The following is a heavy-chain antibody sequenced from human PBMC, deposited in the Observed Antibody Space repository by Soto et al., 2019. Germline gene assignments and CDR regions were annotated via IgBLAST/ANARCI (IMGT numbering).Heavy chain of an antibody. CDR2: LSDSGGSI. D-gene: IGHD6-13*01. V-gene: IGHV3-23*01. J-gene: IGHJ4*02. CDR1: GFTFSRHA. Sequence: PGGSLRLSCTASGFTFSRHAMTWVRQAPGKGLEWVSGLSDSGGSIYYADSVKGRFTISRDNSMNTLYLQMNTLRAEDTAIYYCAKVSSSWYAGFFDLWGQGTQVTAPQ. CDR3: AKVSSSWYAGFFDL.